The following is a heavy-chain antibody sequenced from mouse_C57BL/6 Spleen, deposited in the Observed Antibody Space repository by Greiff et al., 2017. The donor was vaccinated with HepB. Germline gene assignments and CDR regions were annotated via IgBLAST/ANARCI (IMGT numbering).Heavy chain of an antibody. V-gene: IGHV1-55*01. Sequence: QVQLKQPGAELVKPGASVKMSCKASGYTFTSYWITWVKQRPGQGLEWIGDIYPGSGSTNYNEKFKSKATLTVDTSSSTAYMQLSSLTSEDSAVYYCARRDYDEHYYAMDYWGQGTSVTVSS. J-gene: IGHJ4*01. D-gene: IGHD2-4*01. CDR3: ARRDYDEHYYAMDY. CDR1: GYTFTSYW. CDR2: IYPGSGST.